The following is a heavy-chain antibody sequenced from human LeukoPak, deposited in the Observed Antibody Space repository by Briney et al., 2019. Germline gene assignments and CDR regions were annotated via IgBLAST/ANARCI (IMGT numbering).Heavy chain of an antibody. V-gene: IGHV3-48*01. Sequence: TGGSLRLSCAASGFTLSSYSMNWVRQAPGKGLEWVSYITGSSSTISYADSVKGRFTISRDNARNSLYLQMNGLRAEDTAVYYCATDRHWAFDYWGQGTLVTVSS. CDR3: ATDRHWAFDY. CDR1: GFTLSSYS. D-gene: IGHD3-16*01. CDR2: ITGSSSTI. J-gene: IGHJ4*02.